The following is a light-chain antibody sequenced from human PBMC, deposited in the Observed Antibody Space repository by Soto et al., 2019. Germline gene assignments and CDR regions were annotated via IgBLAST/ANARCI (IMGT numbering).Light chain of an antibody. CDR1: QSVSSY. J-gene: IGKJ5*01. CDR2: DAS. Sequence: EIVLTQSPVTLSLSPGERATLSCRASQSVSSYLAWYQQKPGQAPRLLIFDASNRATGVPARFSGSGSGTEFTLTISSLEPEDFAVYYCQQRSNWPPRFGQGTRLEIK. V-gene: IGKV3-11*01. CDR3: QQRSNWPPR.